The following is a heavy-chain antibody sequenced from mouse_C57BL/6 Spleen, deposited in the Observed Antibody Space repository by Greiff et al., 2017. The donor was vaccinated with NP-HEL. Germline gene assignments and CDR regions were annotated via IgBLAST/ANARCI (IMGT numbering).Heavy chain of an antibody. CDR2: IDPSDSYT. CDR1: GYTFTSYC. Sequence: VQLQQPGAELVKPGASVKLSCKASGYTFTSYCMQWVKQRPRPGLEWIGEIDPSDSYTNYTQKFKGKATLTVDTSSSTAYIQLSSLTSEDSAIYYCSHNYGSSNPFAYWGQGTLVTVSA. CDR3: SHNYGSSNPFAY. J-gene: IGHJ3*01. D-gene: IGHD1-1*01. V-gene: IGHV1-50*01.